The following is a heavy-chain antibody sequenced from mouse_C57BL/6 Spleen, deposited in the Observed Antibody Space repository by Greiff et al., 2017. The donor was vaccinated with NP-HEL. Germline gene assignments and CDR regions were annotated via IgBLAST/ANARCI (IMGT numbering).Heavy chain of an antibody. J-gene: IGHJ2*01. CDR1: GYSFTGYF. CDR2: INPYNGDT. CDR3: AREDYGSSPDY. V-gene: IGHV1-20*01. Sequence: EVQLVESGPELVKPGDSVKISCKASGYSFTGYFMNWVMQSHGKSLEWIGRINPYNGDTFYNQKFKGKATLTVDKSSSTAHMELRSLTSEDSAVYYCAREDYGSSPDYWGQGTTLTVSS. D-gene: IGHD1-1*01.